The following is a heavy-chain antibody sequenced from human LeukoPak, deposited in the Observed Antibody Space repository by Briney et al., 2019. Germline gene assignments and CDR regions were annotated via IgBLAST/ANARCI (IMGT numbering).Heavy chain of an antibody. CDR3: ARHYESSGYLPFFDY. V-gene: IGHV3-20*01. CDR1: GFTFDNYG. J-gene: IGHJ4*02. Sequence: GGSLRLSCAASGFTFDNYGMSWVRQAPGKGLEWVSCINWNGGSTGYADSVKGRFTISRDNAKNSLYLQMKSLRAEDTALYHCARHYESSGYLPFFDYWGQGTLVTVSS. CDR2: INWNGGST. D-gene: IGHD3-22*01.